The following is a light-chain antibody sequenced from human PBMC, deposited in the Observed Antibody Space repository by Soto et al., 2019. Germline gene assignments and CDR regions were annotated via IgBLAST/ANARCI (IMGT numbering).Light chain of an antibody. CDR3: QQSRNWSRK. V-gene: IGKV3-11*01. CDR1: QNISSY. CDR2: DVS. J-gene: IGKJ1*01. Sequence: IVLTQSPVTLSLSPGERATLSCRASQNISSYLIWYQQKPGQAPRLLMYDVSNRATGIPARFSGSGSGTDFTLTISSLEPEDLAVYYCQQSRNWSRKVGQGTKVDIK.